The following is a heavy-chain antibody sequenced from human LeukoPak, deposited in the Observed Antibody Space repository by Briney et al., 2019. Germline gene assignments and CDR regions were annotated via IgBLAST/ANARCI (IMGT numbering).Heavy chain of an antibody. CDR2: IYYSGST. V-gene: IGHV4-59*01. D-gene: IGHD1-1*01. CDR3: ARLAKTGTTNWFDP. J-gene: IGHJ5*02. Sequence: SETLSLTCTVSGGSISSYYWSWIRQPPGKGLEWIGYIYYSGSTNYNPSLKSRVTISVDTSKNQFSLKLSSVTAADTAVYYCARLAKTGTTNWFDPSGQGTLVTVSS. CDR1: GGSISSYY.